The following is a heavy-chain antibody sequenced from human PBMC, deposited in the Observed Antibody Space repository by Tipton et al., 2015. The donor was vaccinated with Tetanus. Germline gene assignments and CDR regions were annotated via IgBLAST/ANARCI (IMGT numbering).Heavy chain of an antibody. V-gene: IGHV3-23*01. CDR3: VNFATS. Sequence: SLRLSCAASGMTLSYFAMSWVRQAPGKGLEWVSGISGSGDRIFYADSVKGRFTISRDNAKNSLFLQMNSLRDEDTAVYYCVNFATSWGQGTLATVSS. J-gene: IGHJ5*02. CDR1: GMTLSYFA. CDR2: ISGSGDRI.